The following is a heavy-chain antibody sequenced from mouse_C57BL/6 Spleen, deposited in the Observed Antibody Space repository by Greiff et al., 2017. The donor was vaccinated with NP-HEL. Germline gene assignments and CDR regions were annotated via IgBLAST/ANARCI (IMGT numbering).Heavy chain of an antibody. Sequence: EVQLQESGPGLVKPSQSLSLTCSVTGYSITSGYYWNWIRQFPGNKLEWMGYISYDGSNNYNPSLKNRISITRDTSKNQFFLKLNSVTTEDTATYYCARADYYGDYWGQGTTLTVSS. D-gene: IGHD1-1*01. J-gene: IGHJ2*01. CDR2: ISYDGSN. V-gene: IGHV3-6*01. CDR1: GYSITSGYY. CDR3: ARADYYGDY.